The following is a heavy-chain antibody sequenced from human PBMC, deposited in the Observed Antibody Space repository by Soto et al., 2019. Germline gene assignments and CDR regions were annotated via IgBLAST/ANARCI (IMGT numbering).Heavy chain of an antibody. D-gene: IGHD2-15*01. CDR1: GGSISSGGYS. J-gene: IGHJ6*02. CDR2: IFHSGGT. Sequence: SETLSLTCAVSGGSISSGGYSWSWIRQPPGKGLEWIGYIFHSGGTYYNSSLKSRVTISVDRSKNQFSLKLSSVSAADTAVYYCVRDGGPNYNGMDAWGQGTTVTVSS. CDR3: VRDGGPNYNGMDA. V-gene: IGHV4-30-2*01.